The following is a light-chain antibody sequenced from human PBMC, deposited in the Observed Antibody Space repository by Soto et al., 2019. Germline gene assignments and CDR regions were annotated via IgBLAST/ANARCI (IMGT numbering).Light chain of an antibody. Sequence: AIRMTQSPSSLSASTGDRVTITCRASQGISSYLAWYQQKPGKAPKLLIYAASALKSGVPSRFSGSGSGTDFTLSISCLQCEDFAFYYCQQYYSYPAPLTFGGGTKVEIK. V-gene: IGKV1-8*01. CDR1: QGISSY. CDR2: AAS. CDR3: QQYYSYPAPLT. J-gene: IGKJ4*01.